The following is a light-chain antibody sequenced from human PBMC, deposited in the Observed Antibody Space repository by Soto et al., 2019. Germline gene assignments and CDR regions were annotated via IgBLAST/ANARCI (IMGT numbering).Light chain of an antibody. CDR3: QQYGSSPYA. V-gene: IGKV4-1*01. CDR2: WAS. Sequence: DIMMTQSPDSLAVYLGERVTINCKSSQSVLYSSNNRNYLAWYQQKPGQPPKLLIYWASTRESGVPDRFSGSGSGTDFTLTISRLEPEDFAVYYCQQYGSSPYAFGQGTRLEIK. J-gene: IGKJ5*01. CDR1: QSVLYSSNNRNY.